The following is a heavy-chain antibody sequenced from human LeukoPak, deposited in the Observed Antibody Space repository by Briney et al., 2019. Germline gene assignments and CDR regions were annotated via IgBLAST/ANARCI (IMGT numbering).Heavy chain of an antibody. Sequence: SETLSLTCTVSGGSISRDGHYWSWIRQYPGKGLESIGSGSSSGTTTYNPSLKSRVNISIDTSQNQLSLNLRSLTAADTAVYYCAREMVRDAFDIWGQGTMVTVSS. CDR1: GGSISRDGHY. D-gene: IGHD5-18*01. V-gene: IGHV4-31*03. CDR3: AREMVRDAFDI. J-gene: IGHJ3*02. CDR2: GSSSGTT.